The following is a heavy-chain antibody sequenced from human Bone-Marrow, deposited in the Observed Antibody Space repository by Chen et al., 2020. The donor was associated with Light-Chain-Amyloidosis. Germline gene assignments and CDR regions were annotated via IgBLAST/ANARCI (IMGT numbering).Heavy chain of an antibody. CDR1: GDSPRSSLYY. CDR3: ARGESVYRNGNDVFYE. CDR2: ISRTGAT. J-gene: IGHJ4*02. V-gene: IGHV4-39*06. Sequence: RLQMQESGPGLVKPSETLSLSCTVSGDSPRSSLYYWHWIRQSTGRGLEWIGSISRTGATSYNPSLGSRVTISLDTSKNSYSVDVTSVTAADTAVYYCARGESVYRNGNDVFYEWGQGTLVTVSS. D-gene: IGHD5-18*01.